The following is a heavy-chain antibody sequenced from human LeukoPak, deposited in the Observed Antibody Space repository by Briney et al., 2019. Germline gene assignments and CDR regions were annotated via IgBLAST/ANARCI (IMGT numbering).Heavy chain of an antibody. D-gene: IGHD1-1*01. Sequence: ASVKVSCKASGYTFTSYDINWVRQATGQGLEWMGWMNPNSGNTDYAQKFQGRVTMTRNTSISTAYMELSSLRSEDTAVYYCARARNWNDPTDRNYYYYGMDVWGQGTTVTVSS. CDR1: GYTFTSYD. CDR3: ARARNWNDPTDRNYYYYGMDV. CDR2: MNPNSGNT. V-gene: IGHV1-8*01. J-gene: IGHJ6*02.